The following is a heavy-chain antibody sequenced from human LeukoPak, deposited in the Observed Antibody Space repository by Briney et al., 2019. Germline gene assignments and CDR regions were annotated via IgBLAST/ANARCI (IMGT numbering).Heavy chain of an antibody. CDR1: GFTFSSYG. Sequence: GGSLRLSCAASGFTFSSYGMHWVRQAPGKGLEWVAFIRYDGSNKYYADSVKGRFTISRDNAKNSLYLQMNSLRAEDTALYYCAKEGWLPNKDGSGSSDAFDIWGQGTMVTVSS. J-gene: IGHJ3*02. CDR2: IRYDGSNK. V-gene: IGHV3-30*02. D-gene: IGHD3-10*01. CDR3: AKEGWLPNKDGSGSSDAFDI.